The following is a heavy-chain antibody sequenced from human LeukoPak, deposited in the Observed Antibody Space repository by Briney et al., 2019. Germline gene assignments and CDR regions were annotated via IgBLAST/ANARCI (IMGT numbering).Heavy chain of an antibody. CDR1: GFTFSSYW. CDR2: IKQDGSEK. CDR3: ARGIAVAGTTIDY. V-gene: IGHV3-7*01. J-gene: IGHJ4*02. Sequence: GGSLRLSCAASGFTFSSYWMSWVRQAPGKGLEWVAHIKQDGSEKYYVDSVKGRFTISRDDAKNSLYLQMNSLRAEDTAVYYCARGIAVAGTTIDYWGQGTLVTVSS. D-gene: IGHD6-19*01.